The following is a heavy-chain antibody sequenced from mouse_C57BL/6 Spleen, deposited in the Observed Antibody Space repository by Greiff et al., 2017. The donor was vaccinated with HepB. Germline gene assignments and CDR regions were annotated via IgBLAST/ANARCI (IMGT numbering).Heavy chain of an antibody. CDR2: ISDGGSYT. CDR3: ARAAYYSNYDY. V-gene: IGHV5-4*03. Sequence: EVMLVESGGGLVKPGGSLKLSCAASGFTFSSYAMSWVRQTPEKRLEWVATISDGGSYTYYPDNVKGRFTISRDNAKNNLYLQMSHLKSEDTAMYYCARAAYYSNYDYWGQGTTLTVSS. CDR1: GFTFSSYA. J-gene: IGHJ2*01. D-gene: IGHD2-5*01.